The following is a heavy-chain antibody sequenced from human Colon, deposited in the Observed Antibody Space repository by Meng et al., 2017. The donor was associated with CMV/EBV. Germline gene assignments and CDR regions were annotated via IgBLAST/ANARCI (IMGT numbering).Heavy chain of an antibody. V-gene: IGHV3-21*01. CDR2: ISSSSSYI. Sequence: GGSLRLSCAASGFTFSSYSMNWVRQAPGKGLEWVSSISSSSSYIYYADSVKGRFTISRDNAKNSLYLQMNSLRAEDTAVYYCAREYCSSTSCYYYGSGKGDYWGQGTLVTVSS. CDR3: AREYCSSTSCYYYGSGKGDY. J-gene: IGHJ4*02. CDR1: GFTFSSYS. D-gene: IGHD2-2*01.